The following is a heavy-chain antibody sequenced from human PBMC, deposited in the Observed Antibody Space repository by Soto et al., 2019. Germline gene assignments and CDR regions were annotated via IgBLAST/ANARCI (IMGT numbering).Heavy chain of an antibody. J-gene: IGHJ4*02. Sequence: VQLLESGGGLIQPGGSLRLSCAASGFTFSSYAMSWVRQAPGKGLEWVSAMSGSGGSTYYADSVKGRFTISRDNSKTTLYLQRNSLRAEDTAVYYCARDGGAGAAPPAYWGQGTLVTVSS. CDR1: GFTFSSYA. CDR2: MSGSGGST. CDR3: ARDGGAGAAPPAY. V-gene: IGHV3-23*01. D-gene: IGHD6-19*01.